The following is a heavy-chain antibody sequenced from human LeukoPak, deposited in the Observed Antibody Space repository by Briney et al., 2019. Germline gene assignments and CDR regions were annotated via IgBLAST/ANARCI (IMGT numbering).Heavy chain of an antibody. D-gene: IGHD4-17*01. CDR2: IYYSGST. Sequence: SETLSLTCTVSGGSISGSSYYWGWIRQPPGKGLEWIGSIYYSGSTYYNPSLKSRVTISVDTSKNQFSLKLNSVTATDTAVYYCARRSVTTQYFDLWGRGTLVTVSS. CDR1: GGSISGSSYY. CDR3: ARRSVTTQYFDL. J-gene: IGHJ2*01. V-gene: IGHV4-39*01.